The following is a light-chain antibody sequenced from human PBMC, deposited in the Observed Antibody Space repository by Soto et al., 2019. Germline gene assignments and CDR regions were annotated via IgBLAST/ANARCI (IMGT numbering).Light chain of an antibody. CDR1: SSDVGGYNY. CDR2: EVS. J-gene: IGLJ2*01. CDR3: SAYAGGGEVV. Sequence: QSALTQPPSASGSPGQSVTISCTGTSSDVGGYNYVSWYQQHPGKAPKLMIYEVSKRPSGVPDRFSGSKSGNTASLTVSGLQAEDEADYYCSAYAGGGEVVFGGGTKLTVL. V-gene: IGLV2-8*01.